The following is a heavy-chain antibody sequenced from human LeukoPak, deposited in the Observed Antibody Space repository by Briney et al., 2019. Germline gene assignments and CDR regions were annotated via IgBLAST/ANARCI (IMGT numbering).Heavy chain of an antibody. J-gene: IGHJ6*02. D-gene: IGHD6-13*01. CDR1: GGSISSSNW. CDR2: IYHSGST. CDR3: ARVQQLVPYYYYGMDV. Sequence: SETLSLTCAVSGGSISSSNWWSWVRQPPGKGLEWIGEIYHSGSTNYNPSLKSRVTISVDKSKNQFSLKLSSVTAADTAVYYCARVQQLVPYYYYGMDVWGQGTTVTVSS. V-gene: IGHV4-4*02.